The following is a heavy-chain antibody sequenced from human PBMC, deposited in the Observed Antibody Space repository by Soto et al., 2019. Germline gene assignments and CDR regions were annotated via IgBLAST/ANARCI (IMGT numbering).Heavy chain of an antibody. CDR1: GFTFSSYG. CDR2: ISYDGSNK. Sequence: ESGGGVVQPGRSLRLSCAASGFTFSSYGMHWVRQAPGKGLEWVAVISYDGSNKYYADSVKGRFTISRDNSKNTLYLQMNSLRAEDTAVYYCAKDRGGWGVWGSYRYVLDYWGQGILVTVSS. J-gene: IGHJ4*02. CDR3: AKDRGGWGVWGSYRYVLDY. D-gene: IGHD3-16*02. V-gene: IGHV3-30*18.